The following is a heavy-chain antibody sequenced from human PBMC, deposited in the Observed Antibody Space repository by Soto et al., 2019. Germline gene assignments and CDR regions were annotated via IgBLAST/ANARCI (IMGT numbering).Heavy chain of an antibody. D-gene: IGHD1-7*01. V-gene: IGHV4-39*01. CDR1: GGSISSSSYY. CDR3: ASRNWNYDY. Sequence: SETLSLTCTVSGGSISSSSYYWGWIRQPPGKGLEWIGSIYYSGSTYYNPSLKSRVTISVDTSKNQFSLKLSSVTAADTAVYYCASRNWNYDYWGQGTLVTVSS. J-gene: IGHJ4*02. CDR2: IYYSGST.